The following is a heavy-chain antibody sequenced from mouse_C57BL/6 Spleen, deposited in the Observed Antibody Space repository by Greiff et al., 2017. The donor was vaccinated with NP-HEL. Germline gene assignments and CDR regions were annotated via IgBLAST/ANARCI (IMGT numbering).Heavy chain of an antibody. V-gene: IGHV1-82*01. Sequence: QVQLQQSGPELVKPGASVKISCKASGYAFSSSWMNWVKQRPGKGLEWIGRSYPGDGDTNYNGKFQGKATITADTSSNTAYLQLSSLTSEDTAVYYCTTGYDYDAMDYWGQGTSVTVSS. CDR1: GYAFSSSW. CDR2: SYPGDGDT. D-gene: IGHD1-1*01. CDR3: TTGYDYDAMDY. J-gene: IGHJ4*01.